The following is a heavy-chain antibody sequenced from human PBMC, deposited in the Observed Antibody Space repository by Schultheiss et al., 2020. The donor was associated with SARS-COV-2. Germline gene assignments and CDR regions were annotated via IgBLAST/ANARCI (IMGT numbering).Heavy chain of an antibody. CDR1: GFTVSPNY. CDR2: IYSGDST. D-gene: IGHD2-2*01. J-gene: IGHJ4*01. CDR3: ARAAVLGRSIWGY. V-gene: IGHV3-66*01. Sequence: GGSLRLSCAASGFTVSPNYMTWVRQAPGKGLEWVSVIYSGDSTYYADSVKGRFIISRDNSKNSLYLQMNSLKLEDTAVYYCARAAVLGRSIWGYWGPGTLVTVSS.